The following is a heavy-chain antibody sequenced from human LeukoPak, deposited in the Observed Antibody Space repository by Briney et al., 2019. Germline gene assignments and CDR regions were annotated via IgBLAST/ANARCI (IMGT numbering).Heavy chain of an antibody. V-gene: IGHV4-59*08. CDR3: ARHPSGYGDYNGEIDY. CDR2: IYYSGST. J-gene: IGHJ4*02. D-gene: IGHD4-17*01. CDR1: GGSISSYH. Sequence: SETLSLTCTVSGGSISSYHWSWIRQPPGKGLEWIGYIYYSGSTNYNPSLKSRVTISVDTSKNQFSLKLSSVTAADTAVYYCARHPSGYGDYNGEIDYWGQGTLVTVSS.